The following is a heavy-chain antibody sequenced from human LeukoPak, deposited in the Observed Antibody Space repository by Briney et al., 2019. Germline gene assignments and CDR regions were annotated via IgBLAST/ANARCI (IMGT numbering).Heavy chain of an antibody. CDR3: ARHFSSGWPLEALDV. CDR1: GFTFTTYA. Sequence: GASVKVSCKASGFTFTTYAFSWVRQAPGQGLEWMGRISAHNGNTNYAQKLQGRVTMTTDTSTNTAYMELRSLRFDDTAVYYCARHFSSGWPLEALDVWGQGTLVTVSS. CDR2: ISAHNGNT. D-gene: IGHD6-19*01. J-gene: IGHJ3*01. V-gene: IGHV1-18*01.